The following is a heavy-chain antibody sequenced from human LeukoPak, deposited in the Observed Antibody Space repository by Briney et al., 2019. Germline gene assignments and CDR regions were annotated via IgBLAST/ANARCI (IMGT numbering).Heavy chain of an antibody. CDR1: GLTFSNYG. CDR3: AKDKTSCSGGTCYGAPDF. J-gene: IGHJ4*02. D-gene: IGHD2-15*01. CDR2: ITNSGGDT. Sequence: GGSLRLSCAASGLTFSNYGMSWGRQAPGKGLKWVSSITNSGGDTSYADSVKGRFTISRDNPKNTLYLQMNSLRAEDTAVYYCAKDKTSCSGGTCYGAPDFWGQGTLVTVSS. V-gene: IGHV3-23*01.